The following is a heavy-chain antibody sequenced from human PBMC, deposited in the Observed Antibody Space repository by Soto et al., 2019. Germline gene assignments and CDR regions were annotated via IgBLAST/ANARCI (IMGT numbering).Heavy chain of an antibody. Sequence: GASLKISCKGSGYNFAGYWIAWVRQMPGKGLELMGIIYPSDSDTRYRPSFQGQVTISADKSISSAYLQWSSLRASDTAMYYCARGGVSTRTFDYWGQGTLVTVSS. D-gene: IGHD3-3*01. CDR2: IYPSDSDT. J-gene: IGHJ4*02. V-gene: IGHV5-51*01. CDR1: GYNFAGYW. CDR3: ARGGVSTRTFDY.